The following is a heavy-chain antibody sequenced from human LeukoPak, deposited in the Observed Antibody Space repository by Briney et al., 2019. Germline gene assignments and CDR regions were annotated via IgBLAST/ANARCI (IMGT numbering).Heavy chain of an antibody. CDR1: GFTFSDYA. J-gene: IGHJ4*02. V-gene: IGHV3-64D*06. Sequence: GGSLRLSCSPSGFTFSDYAMYWVRQAPGKGLEYVSSIGGDGSSPYYADSVKGRFTISRDNSKNTLYLQMSRLRTADTALYYCVKHIVPYDSIWGPFDFWGQGSLVTVSS. D-gene: IGHD3-16*01. CDR2: IGGDGSSP. CDR3: VKHIVPYDSIWGPFDF.